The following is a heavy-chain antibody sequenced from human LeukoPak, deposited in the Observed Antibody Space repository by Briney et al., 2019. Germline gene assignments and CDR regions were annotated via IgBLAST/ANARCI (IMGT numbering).Heavy chain of an antibody. CDR1: GFTLSDHY. CDR2: TRNKANSYTT. D-gene: IGHD3-16*01. V-gene: IGHV3-72*01. CDR3: ARDTFGLDY. J-gene: IGHJ4*02. Sequence: GGSLRLSCAASGFTLSDHYMEWVRPAPGKGLEWVGRTRNKANSYTTQYAASVKGRFTISIGDSKNSLYLQMNSLKTEDTAVYYCARDTFGLDYWGQGTLVTVSS.